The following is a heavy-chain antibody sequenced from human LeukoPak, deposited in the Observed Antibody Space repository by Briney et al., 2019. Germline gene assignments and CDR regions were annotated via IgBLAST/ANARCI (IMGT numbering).Heavy chain of an antibody. D-gene: IGHD1-26*01. Sequence: GGSLRLSCAASGFTVSSNYMSWVRQAPGKGLEWVSVIYSGGSTYYADSVTGRFTISRDNSRNTLYLQMNSLRGDDTAVYYCARDVGKWESLHFFDYWGQGTLVTVSS. J-gene: IGHJ4*02. CDR2: IYSGGST. CDR3: ARDVGKWESLHFFDY. V-gene: IGHV3-53*01. CDR1: GFTVSSNY.